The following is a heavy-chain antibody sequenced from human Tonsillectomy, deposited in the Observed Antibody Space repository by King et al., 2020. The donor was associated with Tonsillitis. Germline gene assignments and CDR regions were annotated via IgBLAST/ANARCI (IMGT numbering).Heavy chain of an antibody. CDR3: AKAYYDFWSGYYWSGMDV. J-gene: IGHJ6*02. V-gene: IGHV3-30*18. Sequence: VQLVESGGGVVQPGTSLRLSCAASGFTFSSYGMRWVRQAPGKGLEWVAVISYDGSNNYYADSVKGRFTISRDNSKYTLYLQMNSLRVEDTAVYYCAKAYYDFWSGYYWSGMDVWGQGTTVTVSS. CDR2: ISYDGSNN. D-gene: IGHD3-3*01. CDR1: GFTFSSYG.